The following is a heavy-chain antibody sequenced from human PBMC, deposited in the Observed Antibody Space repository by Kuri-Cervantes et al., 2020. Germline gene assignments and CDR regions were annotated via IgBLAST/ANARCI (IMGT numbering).Heavy chain of an antibody. V-gene: IGHV3-15*01. CDR2: IKSKTDGGTT. Sequence: GESLKISCAASGFTFSSYSMSWVRQAPGKGLEWVGRIKSKTDGGTTDYAAPVKGRFTISRDDSKNTLYLQMNSLKTEDTAVYYCTTSPPYVIWGQGTMVTVSS. J-gene: IGHJ3*02. CDR1: GFTFSSYS. D-gene: IGHD3-16*01. CDR3: TTSPPYVI.